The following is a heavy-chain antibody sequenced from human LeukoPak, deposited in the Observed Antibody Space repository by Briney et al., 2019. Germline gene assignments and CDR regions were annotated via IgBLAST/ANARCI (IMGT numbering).Heavy chain of an antibody. CDR3: ARARYYYDSSGYYPY. V-gene: IGHV1-46*01. CDR2: INPSSGST. Sequence: ASVKVSCKASGYTFTSYYMHWVRQAPGQGLEWMGIINPSSGSTSYAQKFQGRVTMTRDTSTSTVYMELSSLRSEDTAVYYCARARYYYDSSGYYPYWGQGTLVTVSS. J-gene: IGHJ4*02. D-gene: IGHD3-22*01. CDR1: GYTFTSYY.